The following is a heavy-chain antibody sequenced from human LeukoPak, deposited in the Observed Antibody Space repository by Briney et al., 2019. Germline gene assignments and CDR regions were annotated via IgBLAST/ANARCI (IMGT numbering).Heavy chain of an antibody. J-gene: IGHJ4*02. D-gene: IGHD6-6*01. CDR2: ISSSGSTI. CDR1: GFTFSDYY. V-gene: IGHV3-11*04. Sequence: GGSLRLSCAASGFTFSDYYMSWIRQAPGKGLEWVSYISSSGSTIYYADSVKGRFTISRDNAKNSLYLQMNSLRAEDTAVYYCAVPLAGGLVPKDYWVQGTLVTVSS. CDR3: AVPLAGGLVPKDY.